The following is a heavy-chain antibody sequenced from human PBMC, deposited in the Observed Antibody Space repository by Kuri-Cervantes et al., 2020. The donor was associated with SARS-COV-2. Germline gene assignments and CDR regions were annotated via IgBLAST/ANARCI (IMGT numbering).Heavy chain of an antibody. V-gene: IGHV3-15*01. CDR1: GFTFSNAW. J-gene: IGHJ3*02. Sequence: GESLKISCAASGFTFSNAWMSWVRQAPGKGLEWVGRIKSKTDGGTTDYAAPVKGRFTISRDDSKNTLYLQMNSLKTEDTAVYYCTTLGDIVVVPAAIPDAFDIWGQGTMVTVSS. CDR3: TTLGDIVVVPAAIPDAFDI. CDR2: IKSKTDGGTT. D-gene: IGHD2-2*01.